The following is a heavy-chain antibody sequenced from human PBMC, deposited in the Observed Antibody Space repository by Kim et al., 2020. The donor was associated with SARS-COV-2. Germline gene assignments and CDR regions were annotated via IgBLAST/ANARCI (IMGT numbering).Heavy chain of an antibody. CDR3: ARGMYWRYFDY. D-gene: IGHD2-15*01. J-gene: IGHJ4*02. V-gene: IGHV4-59*09. Sequence: TNYNPSLKSRVTISVDTSKNQFSLKLSSVTAADTAVYYCARGMYWRYFDYWGQGTLVTVSS. CDR2: T.